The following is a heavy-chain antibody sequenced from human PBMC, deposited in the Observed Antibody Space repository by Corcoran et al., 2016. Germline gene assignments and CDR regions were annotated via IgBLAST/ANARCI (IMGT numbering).Heavy chain of an antibody. CDR1: GFTFSSYS. V-gene: IGHV3-48*04. D-gene: IGHD5-18*01. CDR3: ARGGINRGYSYGPDAFDI. J-gene: IGHJ3*02. Sequence: EVQLVESGGGLVQPGGSLRLSCAASGFTFSSYSMNWVRQAPGKGLEWVSYISSSSTIYYADSVKGRFTISRDNAKNSLYLQMNSLRAEDTAVYYCARGGINRGYSYGPDAFDIWGQGTMVTVSS. CDR2: ISSSSTI.